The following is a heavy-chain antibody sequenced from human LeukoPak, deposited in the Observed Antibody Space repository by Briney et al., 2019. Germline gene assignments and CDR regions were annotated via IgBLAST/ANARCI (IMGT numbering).Heavy chain of an antibody. D-gene: IGHD6-19*01. CDR1: GESYSGYY. Sequence: SETLYLTCAVYGESYSGYYWNWIRQPPGKGLEWIGEINDSGSTNYNPSLKRRLTMSVDTSKNQFSLRLSSVTAADTAVYYCARGSRFWLGNFFRQPLFFDYWGQGNLATVSS. CDR2: INDSGST. J-gene: IGHJ4*02. V-gene: IGHV4-34*01. CDR3: ARGSRFWLGNFFRQPLFFDY.